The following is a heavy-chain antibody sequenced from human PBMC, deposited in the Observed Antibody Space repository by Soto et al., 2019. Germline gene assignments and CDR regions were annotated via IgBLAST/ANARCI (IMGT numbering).Heavy chain of an antibody. Sequence: ASVKVSSKASGFTFTDYFMHWMRQPPGQELEAMGYINLDSGVTKFEPKFQGRVTLTRDTSITTASIHLTSLTSDDTAAYFCARDSATLSGSFLDYWGQGALVTVSS. CDR1: GFTFTDYF. J-gene: IGHJ4*02. CDR3: ARDSATLSGSFLDY. CDR2: INLDSGVT. D-gene: IGHD3-10*01. V-gene: IGHV1-2*02.